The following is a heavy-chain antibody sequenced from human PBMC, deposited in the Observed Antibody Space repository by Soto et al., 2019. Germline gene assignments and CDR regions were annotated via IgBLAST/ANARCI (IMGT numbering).Heavy chain of an antibody. CDR1: GFTFSSYS. Sequence: EVQLVESGGGLVKPGGSLRLSCAASGFTFSSYSMNWVRQAPGKGLEWVSSISSSSSYIYYADSVKGRFTISRDNAKNSLYLQMNSLRAEDTAVYYCARDGLELRGTSYYWGQGTLVTVSS. J-gene: IGHJ4*02. D-gene: IGHD1-7*01. CDR3: ARDGLELRGTSYY. V-gene: IGHV3-21*01. CDR2: ISSSSSYI.